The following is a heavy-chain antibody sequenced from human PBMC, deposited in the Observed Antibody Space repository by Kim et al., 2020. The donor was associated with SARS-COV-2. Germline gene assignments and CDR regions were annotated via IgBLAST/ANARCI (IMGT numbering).Heavy chain of an antibody. D-gene: IGHD2-21*02. CDR2: IYYSGST. CDR1: GGSISSYY. J-gene: IGHJ6*02. V-gene: IGHV4-59*01. Sequence: SETLSLTCTVSGGSISSYYWRWIRQPPGKGLEWIGYIYYSGSTNYNPSLKSRVTISVDTSKNQFSLKLSSVTAADTAVYYCARAWGCGGDCWTYYYYYGMDVWGQGTTVTVSS. CDR3: ARAWGCGGDCWTYYYYYGMDV.